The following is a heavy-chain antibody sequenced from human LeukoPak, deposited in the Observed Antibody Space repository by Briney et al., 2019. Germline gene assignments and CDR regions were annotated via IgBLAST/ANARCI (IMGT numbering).Heavy chain of an antibody. Sequence: SETLSLTCTVSGGSISSYYWSWIRQPPGKGLEWIGSIYYSGSTYYNPSLKSRVTISVDTSKNQFSLKLSSVTAADTAVYYCARQAGGTAYYWGQGTLVTVSS. CDR3: ARQAGGTAYY. J-gene: IGHJ4*02. CDR2: IYYSGST. V-gene: IGHV4-59*08. CDR1: GGSISSYY. D-gene: IGHD2-21*02.